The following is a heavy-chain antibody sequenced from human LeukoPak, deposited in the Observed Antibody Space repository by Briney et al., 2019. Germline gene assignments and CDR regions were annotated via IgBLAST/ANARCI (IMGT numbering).Heavy chain of an antibody. J-gene: IGHJ4*02. V-gene: IGHV3-30-3*02. CDR3: AKNTQYSGYYDC. CDR2: ISYDGSNK. CDR1: GFAFSSYA. D-gene: IGHD6-6*01. Sequence: PTGGSLRLSCAASGFAFSSYAMHWVRQAPGKGLEWMAVISYDGSNKYYADSVKGRFTISRDNSKNTPYLQMNSLRAEDTAVYYCAKNTQYSGYYDCWGQGTLVAVSS.